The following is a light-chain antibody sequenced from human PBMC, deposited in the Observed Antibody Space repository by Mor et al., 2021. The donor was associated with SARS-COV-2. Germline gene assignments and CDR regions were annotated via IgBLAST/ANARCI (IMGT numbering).Light chain of an antibody. Sequence: WYQQKPGNAPKLLISEASTLADGVPARFSSSGYGTEFTLTITGLQADDFATYFCQQHEAYPLTFGGGTKV. V-gene: IGKV1-5*03. J-gene: IGKJ4*01. CDR3: QQHEAYPLT. CDR2: EAS.